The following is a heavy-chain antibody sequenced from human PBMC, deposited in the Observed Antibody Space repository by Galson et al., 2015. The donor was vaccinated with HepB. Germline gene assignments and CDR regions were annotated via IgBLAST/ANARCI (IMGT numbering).Heavy chain of an antibody. V-gene: IGHV3-30*18. CDR2: ISYDGSNK. CDR1: GFTFSGYG. CDR3: AKDHYCSSTSCFGLDYYYGMDV. D-gene: IGHD2-2*01. Sequence: SLRLSCAASGFTFSGYGMHWVRQAPGKGLEWVAVISYDGSNKYYADSVKGRFTISRDNSKNTLYLQMNSLRAEDTAVYYCAKDHYCSSTSCFGLDYYYGMDVWGQGTTVTVSS. J-gene: IGHJ6*02.